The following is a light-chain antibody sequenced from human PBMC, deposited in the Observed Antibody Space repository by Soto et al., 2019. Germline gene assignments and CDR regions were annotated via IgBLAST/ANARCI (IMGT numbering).Light chain of an antibody. CDR3: SSYAGSNNVI. CDR1: SSDVGGSTY. J-gene: IGLJ2*01. V-gene: IGLV2-8*01. Sequence: QSALTQPPSASGSPGQSVTISCTGTSSDVGGSTYVSWYQQHPGKAPKLIIYEVSERPSGVPDRFSGSKSGNTASLTVSGLQAEDEDDYYCSSYAGSNNVIFGGGTKLTVI. CDR2: EVS.